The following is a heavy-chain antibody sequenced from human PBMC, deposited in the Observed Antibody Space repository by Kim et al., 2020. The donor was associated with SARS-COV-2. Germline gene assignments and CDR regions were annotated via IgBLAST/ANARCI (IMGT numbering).Heavy chain of an antibody. CDR1: GYSFTSYW. J-gene: IGHJ2*01. CDR2: IDPSDSYT. D-gene: IGHD4-17*01. V-gene: IGHV5-10-1*01. Sequence: GESLKISCKGSGYSFTSYWISWVRQMPGKGLEWMGRIDPSDSYTNYSPSFQGHVTISADKSISTAYLQWSSLKASDTAMYYCAITWRTTVTTSARDWYFDRWGRGTLVTVSS. CDR3: AITWRTTVTTSARDWYFDR.